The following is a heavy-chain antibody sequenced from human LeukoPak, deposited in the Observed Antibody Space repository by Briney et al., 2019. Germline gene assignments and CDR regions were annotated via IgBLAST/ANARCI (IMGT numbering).Heavy chain of an antibody. J-gene: IGHJ4*02. Sequence: GASVKVSCKISGSGLSVLSIHWMRQAPGKGLEWVGGIRPETGEPIFAQKFRGRVTITEDTFTDTGYLELRGLTSEDTAVYYCSTDSGRSYFYFDFWGQGTLVTVPS. V-gene: IGHV1-24*01. CDR2: IRPETGEP. CDR1: GSGLSVLS. D-gene: IGHD3-10*01. CDR3: STDSGRSYFYFDF.